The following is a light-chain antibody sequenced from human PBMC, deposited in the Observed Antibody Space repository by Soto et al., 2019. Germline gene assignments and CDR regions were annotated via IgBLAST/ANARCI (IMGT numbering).Light chain of an antibody. Sequence: DIQMTQSPSPLSASVGDRVTITCRASLSISNYLTWYQQMPGKAPKLLIYAASSLQSGVPSRLSGSGSGTDFSLTISSPQPEDFATYFCQQSYSTPPTFGGGTKVDIK. CDR2: AAS. J-gene: IGKJ4*01. V-gene: IGKV1-39*01. CDR1: LSISNY. CDR3: QQSYSTPPT.